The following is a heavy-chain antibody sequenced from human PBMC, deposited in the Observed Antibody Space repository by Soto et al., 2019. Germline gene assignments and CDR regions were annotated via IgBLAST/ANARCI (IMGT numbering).Heavy chain of an antibody. Sequence: GSVKVYCKASGYTSTSYDINWVRQATGQGLEWMGWMNPNSGNTGYAQKFQGRVTMTRNTSISTAYMELSSLRSEDTAVYYCARARYLHDYCEDAFDIWGQGTMVTVSS. CDR2: MNPNSGNT. CDR3: ARARYLHDYCEDAFDI. V-gene: IGHV1-8*01. J-gene: IGHJ3*02. CDR1: GYTSTSYD. D-gene: IGHD4-17*01.